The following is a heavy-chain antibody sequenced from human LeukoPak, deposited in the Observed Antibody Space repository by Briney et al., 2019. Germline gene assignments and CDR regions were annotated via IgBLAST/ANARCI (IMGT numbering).Heavy chain of an antibody. D-gene: IGHD6-19*01. Sequence: ASVKVSCKVSGYTLTELSMHWVRQAPGKGLEWMGWISAHNGNTNYAQKLQGRVTMTTDTSTSTAYMELRSLRSDDTAVYYCARVRIAVAGTDYYYGMDVWGQGTTVTVSS. CDR2: ISAHNGNT. V-gene: IGHV1-18*01. J-gene: IGHJ6*02. CDR1: GYTLTELS. CDR3: ARVRIAVAGTDYYYGMDV.